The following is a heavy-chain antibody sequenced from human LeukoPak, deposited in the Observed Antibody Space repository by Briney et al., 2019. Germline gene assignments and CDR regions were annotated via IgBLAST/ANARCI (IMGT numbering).Heavy chain of an antibody. CDR2: ISSSSSYI. Sequence: GGSLRPSCAASGFTFSSYSMNWVRQAPGKGLEWVSSISSSSSYIYYADSVKGRFTISRDNAKNSLYLQMNSLRAEDTAVYYCARLCGGDFDYWGQGTLVTVSS. V-gene: IGHV3-21*01. CDR3: ARLCGGDFDY. J-gene: IGHJ4*02. D-gene: IGHD2-21*01. CDR1: GFTFSSYS.